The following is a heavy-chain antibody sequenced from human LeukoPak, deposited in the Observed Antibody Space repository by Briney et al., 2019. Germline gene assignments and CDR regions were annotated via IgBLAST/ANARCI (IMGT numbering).Heavy chain of an antibody. J-gene: IGHJ4*02. CDR1: GFTFSDYY. CDR3: ARDGHYYVEYYFDY. V-gene: IGHV3-11*01. D-gene: IGHD3-10*02. Sequence: GGSLRLSRAASGFTFSDYYMSWIRQAPGKGLEWVSYISSSGSTIYYADSVKGRFTISRDNAKNSLYLQMNSLRAEDTAVYYCARDGHYYVEYYFDYWGQGTLVTVSS. CDR2: ISSSGSTI.